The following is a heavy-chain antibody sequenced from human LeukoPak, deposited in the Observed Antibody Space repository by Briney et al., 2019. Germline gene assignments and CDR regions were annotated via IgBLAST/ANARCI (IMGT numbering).Heavy chain of an antibody. J-gene: IGHJ3*02. CDR3: AREVLEWPLFADDAFDI. CDR2: MNPNSGNI. Sequence: GASVKVSCKASVYTFTSYDINWVRQATGQGLEWMGWMNPNSGNIGSEQKFQGRVTMTRDTSTSTAYMELSSLRSEDTAVYYCAREVLEWPLFADDAFDIWGQGTMVTVSS. CDR1: VYTFTSYD. D-gene: IGHD3-3*01. V-gene: IGHV1-8*01.